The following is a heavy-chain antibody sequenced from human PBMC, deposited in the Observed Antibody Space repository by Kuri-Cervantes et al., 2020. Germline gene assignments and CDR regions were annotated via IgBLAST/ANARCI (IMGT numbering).Heavy chain of an antibody. CDR1: GFTFDDYA. D-gene: IGHD2-2*01. Sequence: SLKISCAASGFTFDDYAMHWVRQAPGKGLEWVSGISWNSGSIGYADSVKGRFTISRDNAKNSLYLQMNNLRGEDTAVYYCARYGYGYARPFDYWGQGFLVTVSS. CDR2: ISWNSGSI. J-gene: IGHJ4*01. CDR3: ARYGYGYARPFDY. V-gene: IGHV3-9*01.